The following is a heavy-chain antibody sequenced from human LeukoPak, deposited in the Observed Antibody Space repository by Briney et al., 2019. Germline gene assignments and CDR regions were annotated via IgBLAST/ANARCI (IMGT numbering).Heavy chain of an antibody. J-gene: IGHJ2*01. CDR2: LSGTGTII. D-gene: IGHD4-17*01. Sequence: GGSLRLSCAASGFTFNDYYMSWIRQSPGKGLEWVSYLSGTGTIIYYADSVKGRFTISRDNAKNSLYLQMNSLRAEDTAVYYCARGRGMTTVTTGSFDLWGRGTLVTVSS. CDR3: ARGRGMTTVTTGSFDL. CDR1: GFTFNDYY. V-gene: IGHV3-11*04.